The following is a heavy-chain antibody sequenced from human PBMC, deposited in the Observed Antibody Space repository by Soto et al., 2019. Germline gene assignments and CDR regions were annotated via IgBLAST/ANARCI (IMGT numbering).Heavy chain of an antibody. CDR2: IYPGDSYT. CDR1: GYTVASYW. V-gene: IGHV5-51*01. J-gene: IGHJ6*02. CDR3: ARLPVGGMDV. Sequence: SLKISCKDSGYTVASYWIGWVRQMPGKGLEWMGIIYPGDSYTRYSPSFQGQVTISADKSISTAYLQWSSLKASDTAMSYCARLPVGGMDVWGQGTTVTVSS.